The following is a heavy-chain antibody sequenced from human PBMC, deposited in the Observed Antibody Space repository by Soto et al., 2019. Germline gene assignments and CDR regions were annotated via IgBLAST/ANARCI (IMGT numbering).Heavy chain of an antibody. CDR1: GDSINNYY. J-gene: IGHJ4*02. D-gene: IGHD1-1*01. V-gene: IGHV4-4*07. CDR2: IYSSGSA. CDR3: ARGGTRSADLPTY. Sequence: VRLQKSGPGLVKPSETLSLTCSVSGDSINNYYWNWIRQPAGKGLEWIGRIYSSGSANYNPSLRTRGTMSVDTSKNQVSLRVTSVTAADTAVYFCARGGTRSADLPTYWGQGIQVIVSS.